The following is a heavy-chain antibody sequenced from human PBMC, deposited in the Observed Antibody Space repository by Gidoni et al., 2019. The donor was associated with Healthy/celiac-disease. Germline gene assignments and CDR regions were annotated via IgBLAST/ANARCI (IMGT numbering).Heavy chain of an antibody. CDR2: ISYDGSNK. J-gene: IGHJ4*02. CDR3: AKDGSTYYYDSSGYYPDY. Sequence: QVQLVESGGGVVQPGRSLRLSCAASGFTFSSYGMHWFRQAPGKGLEWVAVISYDGSNKYYADSVKGRFTISRDNSKNTLYLQMNSLRAEDTAVYYCAKDGSTYYYDSSGYYPDYWGQGTLVTVSS. CDR1: GFTFSSYG. D-gene: IGHD3-22*01. V-gene: IGHV3-30*18.